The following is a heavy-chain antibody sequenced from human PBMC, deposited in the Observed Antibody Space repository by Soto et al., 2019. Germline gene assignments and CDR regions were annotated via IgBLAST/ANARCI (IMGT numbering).Heavy chain of an antibody. V-gene: IGHV1-69*01. D-gene: IGHD2-8*01. CDR1: GGTFSSYA. J-gene: IGHJ6*02. CDR2: IIPIFGTA. CDR3: AIEGSFDGVYASPSLYYYYGMDV. Sequence: QVQLVQSGAEVTKPGSSVKVSCKASGGTFSSYAISWVRQAPGQGLEWMGGIIPIFGTANYAQKFQGRVTITADESTSTAYMGLSSLRSEDTAVYYCAIEGSFDGVYASPSLYYYYGMDVWGQGTTVTVSS.